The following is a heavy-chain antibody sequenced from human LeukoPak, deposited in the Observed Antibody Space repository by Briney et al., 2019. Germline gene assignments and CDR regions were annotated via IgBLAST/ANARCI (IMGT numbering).Heavy chain of an antibody. CDR1: QFTFNAHG. D-gene: IGHD6-13*01. CDR2: IRYDGSNK. J-gene: IGHJ5*01. V-gene: IGHV3-30*02. Sequence: PGGSLRLSCAASQFTFNAHGMHWVRQAPGKGLEWVAYIRYDGSNKYYADSVKGRFTISRDNSKNTLYLQMNSLRAEDTALYYCARESPVAATGRSWFDSWGQGTLVTVSS. CDR3: ARESPVAATGRSWFDS.